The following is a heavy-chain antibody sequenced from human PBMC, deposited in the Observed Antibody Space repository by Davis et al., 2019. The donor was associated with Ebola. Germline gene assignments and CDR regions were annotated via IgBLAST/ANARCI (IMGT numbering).Heavy chain of an antibody. D-gene: IGHD3/OR15-3a*01. V-gene: IGHV6-1*01. J-gene: IGHJ3*02. CDR1: GDSVSTAG. CDR3: ARGWLRTGLDI. CDR2: TYYKSKWYN. Sequence: HSQTLSLTCAISGDSVSTAGWNWIRQSPSRGLEWLGRTYYKSKWYNDYAVSVKSRITINPDTSKNQFSLQLNSVTPEDTALYYCARGWLRTGLDIWGQGTMVIVSS.